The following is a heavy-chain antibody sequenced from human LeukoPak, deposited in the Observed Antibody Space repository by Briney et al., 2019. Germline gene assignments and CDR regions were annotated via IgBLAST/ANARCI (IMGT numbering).Heavy chain of an antibody. D-gene: IGHD3-22*01. CDR2: IYYSGST. Sequence: PSETLSLTCTVSGGSISSSSYDWGWIRQPPGEGLEWIGSIYYSGSTYYNPSLKSRVTISVDTSRNQSSLKLSSVTAADTAVYYCARPRSTGYYSGAFDIWGQGTMVTVSS. CDR3: ARPRSTGYYSGAFDI. V-gene: IGHV4-39*01. CDR1: GGSISSSSYD. J-gene: IGHJ3*02.